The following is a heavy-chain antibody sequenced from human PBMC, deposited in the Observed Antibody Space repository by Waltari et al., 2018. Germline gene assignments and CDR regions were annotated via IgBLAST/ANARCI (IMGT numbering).Heavy chain of an antibody. CDR2: ISSSGSTI. Sequence: EVQLVASGGGLVQPGGSLSLSCAASGFTFSSYEMTWVRQAPGKGLEWVSYISSSGSTIYYADSVKGRFTISRDNAKNSLYLQMNSLRAEDTAVYYCARESSSFDYWGQGTLVTVSS. V-gene: IGHV3-48*03. CDR3: ARESSSFDY. J-gene: IGHJ4*02. CDR1: GFTFSSYE. D-gene: IGHD6-13*01.